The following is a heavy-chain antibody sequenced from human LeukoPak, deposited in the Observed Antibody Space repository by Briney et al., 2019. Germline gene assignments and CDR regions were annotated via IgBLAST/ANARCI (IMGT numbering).Heavy chain of an antibody. J-gene: IGHJ4*02. V-gene: IGHV3-23*01. CDR1: GFTFSTYA. Sequence: GGSLRLSCAASGFTFSTYAMTWVRQAPGKGLEWVSLISGTGGSTYYADSVKGRFTISRDNSKNTLYLQMNSLRAEDTAVYYCARDLYYDSSGYLDYWGQGTLVTVSS. D-gene: IGHD3-22*01. CDR2: ISGTGGST. CDR3: ARDLYYDSSGYLDY.